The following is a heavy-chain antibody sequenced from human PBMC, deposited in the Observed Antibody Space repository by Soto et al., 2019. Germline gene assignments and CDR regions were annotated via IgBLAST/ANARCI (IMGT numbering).Heavy chain of an antibody. CDR2: IWYDGSNK. D-gene: IGHD1-20*01. CDR3: ARALYNWNPPYYYYYGMDV. CDR1: GFTFSSYG. J-gene: IGHJ6*02. V-gene: IGHV3-33*01. Sequence: PVGSLRLSGAASGFTFSSYGMHWVRQAPGKGLEWVAVIWYDGSNKYYADSVKGRFTISRDNSKNTLYLQMNSLRAEDTAVYYCARALYNWNPPYYYYYGMDVWGQGTTVTVSS.